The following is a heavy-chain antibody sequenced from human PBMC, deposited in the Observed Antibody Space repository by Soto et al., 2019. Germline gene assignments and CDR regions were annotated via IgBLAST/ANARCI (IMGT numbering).Heavy chain of an antibody. V-gene: IGHV5-51*01. J-gene: IGHJ3*01. CDR1: GYTFSSYW. CDR2: IYPDDSDT. CDR3: ARTGAAAATLIAFDV. D-gene: IGHD6-25*01. Sequence: GESLKISCKGSGYTFSSYWIAWVRQMPGKGLEWMGIIYPDDSDTRYSPSFQGQVTISADKSIGTAYLQWSSLKASDTAMYFCARTGAAAATLIAFDVWGQGTMVTVSS.